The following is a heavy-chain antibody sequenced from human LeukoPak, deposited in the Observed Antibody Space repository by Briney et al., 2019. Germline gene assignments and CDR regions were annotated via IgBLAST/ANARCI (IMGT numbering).Heavy chain of an antibody. J-gene: IGHJ4*02. CDR1: GYTFTSYG. CDR3: ARTRGSWSYPSY. V-gene: IGHV1-18*01. Sequence: ASVKVSCKASGYTFTSYGISWVRQAPGQGLEWMGWISAYNGNTNYAQKLQGRVTTTTDTSTSTAYMELRGLRSDDTAVYYCARTRGSWSYPSYWGQGTLVTVSS. D-gene: IGHD3-10*01. CDR2: ISAYNGNT.